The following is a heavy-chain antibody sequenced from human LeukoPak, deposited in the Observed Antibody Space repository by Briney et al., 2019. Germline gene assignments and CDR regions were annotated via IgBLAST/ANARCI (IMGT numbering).Heavy chain of an antibody. D-gene: IGHD5-18*01. CDR1: GYTFTSYG. CDR3: ARTLSPPIQLYATF. Sequence: GASVKVSCKASGYTFTSYGISWVRQAPGQGLEWMGWISAYNGNANYAQKLQGRVTMTTDTSTSTACMELRSLRSDDTAVYYCARTLSPPIQLYATFWGQGTLVTVSS. V-gene: IGHV1-18*01. J-gene: IGHJ4*02. CDR2: ISAYNGNA.